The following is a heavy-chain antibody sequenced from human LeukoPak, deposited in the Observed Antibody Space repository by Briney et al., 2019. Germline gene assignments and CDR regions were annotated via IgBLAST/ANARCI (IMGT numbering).Heavy chain of an antibody. CDR2: INHSGST. D-gene: IGHD3-3*01. CDR3: ATTLVSVLRFLVWLPPPYDY. V-gene: IGHV4-34*01. Sequence: PSETLSLTCAVYGGSFSGYYWSWIRQPPGKGLEWIGEINHSGSTNYNPSLKSRVTISVDTSKNQFSLKLSSVTAADTAVYYCATTLVSVLRFLVWLPPPYDYWGQGTLVTVSS. J-gene: IGHJ4*02. CDR1: GGSFSGYY.